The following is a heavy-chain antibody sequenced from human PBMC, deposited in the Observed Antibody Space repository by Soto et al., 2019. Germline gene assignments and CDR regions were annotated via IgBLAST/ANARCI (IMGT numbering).Heavy chain of an antibody. J-gene: IGHJ6*02. Sequence: ASVKVSCKASGYTFTTYFIHWVRQAPGQRLEWMGWINAGNGNTRYSQKFQGRVTITRDTSASTVYMELSSLRSEDTVVYYCARVEGITIIVQGPMDVWGQGTTVTVSS. CDR2: INAGNGNT. CDR1: GYTFTTYF. V-gene: IGHV1-3*01. D-gene: IGHD3-22*01. CDR3: ARVEGITIIVQGPMDV.